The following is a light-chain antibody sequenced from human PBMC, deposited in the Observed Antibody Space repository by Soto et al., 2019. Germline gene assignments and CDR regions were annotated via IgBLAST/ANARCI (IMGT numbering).Light chain of an antibody. CDR3: QQYGSSHLYT. CDR2: GAS. V-gene: IGKV3-20*01. Sequence: EIVLTQSPGTLSLSPGERATLSCRASKSVSTIYLAWYQQKPGQAPRLLIYGASSRATGIPDRFSGSGSGTDFTLTISRLEPEDFAVYYCQQYGSSHLYTFGQGTKLEI. CDR1: KSVSTIY. J-gene: IGKJ2*01.